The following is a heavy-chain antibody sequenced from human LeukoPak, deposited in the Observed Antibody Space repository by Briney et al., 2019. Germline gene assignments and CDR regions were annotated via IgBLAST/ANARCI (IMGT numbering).Heavy chain of an antibody. CDR2: INHSGST. Sequence: SETLSLTCAVSGYSISSGYYWSWIRQPPGKGLEWIGEINHSGSTNYNPSLKSRVTISVDTSKNQFSLKLSSVTAADTAVYYCARTITMVRGVIHFDYWGQGTLVTVSS. J-gene: IGHJ4*02. D-gene: IGHD3-10*01. V-gene: IGHV4-34*01. CDR3: ARTITMVRGVIHFDY. CDR1: GYSISSGYY.